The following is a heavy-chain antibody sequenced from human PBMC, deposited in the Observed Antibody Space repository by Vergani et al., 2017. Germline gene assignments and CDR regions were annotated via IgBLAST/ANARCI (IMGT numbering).Heavy chain of an antibody. Sequence: VSCKASGGTFSSYTISWVRQAPGQGLEWMGRIIPILGIANYAQKFQGRVTITADKSTSTAYMELSSLRSEDTAVYYCARDQGPGWFDPWGQGTLVTVSS. J-gene: IGHJ5*02. CDR1: GGTFSSYT. CDR3: ARDQGPGWFDP. V-gene: IGHV1-69*04. CDR2: IIPILGIA.